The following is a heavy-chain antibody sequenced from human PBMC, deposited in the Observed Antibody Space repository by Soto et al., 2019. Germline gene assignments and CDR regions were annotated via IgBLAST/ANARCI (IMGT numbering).Heavy chain of an antibody. Sequence: EVQLVESGGGLVQPGGSLRLSCAASGFSFSSNWMHWVRQAPGKGLVWVARINGDGSTTQYADSVQGRFTISRDNTENTVYLRMNRLRADDTAVYYGASIPMVRGPSDYWGQGALVTVSS. CDR2: INGDGSTT. CDR3: ASIPMVRGPSDY. J-gene: IGHJ4*02. D-gene: IGHD3-10*01. CDR1: GFSFSSNW. V-gene: IGHV3-74*02.